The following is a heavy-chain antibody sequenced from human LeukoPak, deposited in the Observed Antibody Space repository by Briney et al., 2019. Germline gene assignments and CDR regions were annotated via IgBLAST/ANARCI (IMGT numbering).Heavy chain of an antibody. V-gene: IGHV1-69*13. Sequence: ASVKVSCKASGGTFSSYAISWVRQAPGQGLEWMGGTIPIFGTANYAQKFQGRVTITADESTSTAYMELSSLRSEDTAVYYCARDLRGNSGYDFDYWGQGTLVTVSS. D-gene: IGHD5-12*01. CDR1: GGTFSSYA. CDR3: ARDLRGNSGYDFDY. CDR2: TIPIFGTA. J-gene: IGHJ4*02.